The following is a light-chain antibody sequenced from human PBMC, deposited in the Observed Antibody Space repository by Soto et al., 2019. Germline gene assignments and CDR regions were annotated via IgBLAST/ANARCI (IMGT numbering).Light chain of an antibody. CDR3: QQYGSSGP. CDR1: QSVSNNY. V-gene: IGKV3-20*01. CDR2: GAS. Sequence: ENGLSMSLGALSLYKGERATLSCRASQSVSNNYLAWYQQKPGQAPRLLIYGASNRATGIPDRFSGSGSGTDFALTISRLEPEDFAVYYCQQYGSSGPFGQGTKVDIK. J-gene: IGKJ1*01.